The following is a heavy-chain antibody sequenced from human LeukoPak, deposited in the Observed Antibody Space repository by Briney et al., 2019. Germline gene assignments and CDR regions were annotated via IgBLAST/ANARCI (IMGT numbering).Heavy chain of an antibody. V-gene: IGHV3-30-3*01. Sequence: PGGSLRLSCAASGFTFSSYAMHWVRQAPGKGLEWVAVISYDGSNKYYADPVKGRFTISRDNSKNTLYLQMNSLRAEDTAVYYCAKDGEVLWFGELDYWGQGTLVTVSS. J-gene: IGHJ4*02. D-gene: IGHD3-10*01. CDR3: AKDGEVLWFGELDY. CDR1: GFTFSSYA. CDR2: ISYDGSNK.